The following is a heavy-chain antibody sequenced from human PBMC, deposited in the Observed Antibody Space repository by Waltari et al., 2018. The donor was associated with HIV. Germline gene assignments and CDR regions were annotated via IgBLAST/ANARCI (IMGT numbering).Heavy chain of an antibody. V-gene: IGHV4-34*01. D-gene: IGHD6-6*01. Sequence: QVQLQQWGAGLLKPSETLSLTCAVYGGSFSGYYWSWIRQPPGKGLEWTGEINHSGSTNYNPSLKSRGTISVDTSKNQFSLKLSSVTAADTAVYYCARRKMDSSSLGGMDVWGQGTTVTVSS. CDR1: GGSFSGYY. CDR2: INHSGST. J-gene: IGHJ6*02. CDR3: ARRKMDSSSLGGMDV.